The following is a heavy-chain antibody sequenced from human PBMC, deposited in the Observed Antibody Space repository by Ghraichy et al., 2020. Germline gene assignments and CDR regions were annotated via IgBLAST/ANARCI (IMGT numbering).Heavy chain of an antibody. CDR3: ATRGYSGSYYAFDI. CDR2: FDPEDGET. Sequence: ASVKVSCKVSGYTLTELSMHWVRQAPGKGLEWMGGFDPEDGETIYAQKFQGRVTMTEDTSTDTAYMELSSLRSEDTAVYYCATRGYSGSYYAFDIWGQGKMVTVAS. D-gene: IGHD1-26*01. J-gene: IGHJ3*02. CDR1: GYTLTELS. V-gene: IGHV1-24*01.